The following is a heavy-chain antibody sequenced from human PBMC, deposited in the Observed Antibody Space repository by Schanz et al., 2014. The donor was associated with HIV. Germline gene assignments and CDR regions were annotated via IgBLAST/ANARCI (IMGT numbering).Heavy chain of an antibody. Sequence: QVQLVESGGGGVQPGRAGREGGEASGGKERRDGMHXVXXXXXXXXXXRASIWYDGNNKYTAHSVKGRFTISRDNSKNTLDLQMNSLRAEDTAVYYCAREGSNYYGSGSYYPSYGMDVWGQGTTVTVSS. CDR3: AREGSNYYGSGSYYPSYGMDV. J-gene: IGHJ6*02. D-gene: IGHD3-10*01. V-gene: IGHV3-33*04. CDR1: GGKERRDG. CDR2: IWYDGNNK.